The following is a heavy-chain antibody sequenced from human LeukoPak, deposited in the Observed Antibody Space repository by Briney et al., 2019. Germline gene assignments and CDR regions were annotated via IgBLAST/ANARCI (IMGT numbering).Heavy chain of an antibody. D-gene: IGHD1-26*01. Sequence: PSETLSLTCGVSGGSLSSTNWWSLVRQPPGQGLEWIGEISLSGVTNYNPSLKSRVTMSLDRSKNHLSLTLTSVTAADTAVYYCSRESGAFSPFGYWGQGTLVTVSS. CDR2: ISLSGVT. CDR1: GGSLSSTNW. CDR3: SRESGAFSPFGY. J-gene: IGHJ4*02. V-gene: IGHV4-4*02.